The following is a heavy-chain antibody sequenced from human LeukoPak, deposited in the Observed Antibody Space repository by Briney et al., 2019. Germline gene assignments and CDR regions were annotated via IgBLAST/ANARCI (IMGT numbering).Heavy chain of an antibody. CDR1: DDSITMYY. CDR3: ARGRVSSSAWYSTYYYYFYMDV. D-gene: IGHD1-1*01. Sequence: SETLSLTCSVSDDSITMYYWTWIRQPPGKGLEWIGYVDHTGSTNFNPSLNGRVSISRDTTNNLFSLRLRSVTAADTAVYFCARGRVSSSAWYSTYYYYFYMDVWGKGTTVTVSS. CDR2: VDHTGST. J-gene: IGHJ6*03. V-gene: IGHV4-59*01.